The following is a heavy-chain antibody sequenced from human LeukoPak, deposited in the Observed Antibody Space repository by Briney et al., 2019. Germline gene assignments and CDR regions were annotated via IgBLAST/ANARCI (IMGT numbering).Heavy chain of an antibody. CDR3: ARLSGSWQYYYYYGMDV. V-gene: IGHV5-51*01. J-gene: IGHJ6*02. CDR2: IYPGDSDT. Sequence: AGESLKISCKGSGYSFTSYWIDWVRQMPGKGLEWMGIIYPGDSDTRYSPSFQGQVTISADKSISTAYLQWSSLKASDTAMYYCARLSGSWQYYYYYGMDVWGQGATVTVSS. CDR1: GYSFTSYW. D-gene: IGHD5-12*01.